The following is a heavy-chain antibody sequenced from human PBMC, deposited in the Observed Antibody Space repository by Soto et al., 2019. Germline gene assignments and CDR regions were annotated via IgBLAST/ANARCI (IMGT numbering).Heavy chain of an antibody. Sequence: SETLSLTCTVSGGSISSGGYYWSWIRQHPGKGLEWIGYIYYSGSTYYNPSLKSRVTISVDTSKNQFSLKLSSVTAADTAVYYCATSYCSGGSCYTLYFDYWGQGTLVTFSS. CDR3: ATSYCSGGSCYTLYFDY. CDR2: IYYSGST. D-gene: IGHD2-15*01. CDR1: GGSISSGGYY. J-gene: IGHJ4*02. V-gene: IGHV4-31*03.